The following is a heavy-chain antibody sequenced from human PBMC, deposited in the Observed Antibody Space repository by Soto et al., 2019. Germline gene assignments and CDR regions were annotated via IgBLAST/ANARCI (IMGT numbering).Heavy chain of an antibody. CDR2: IIPIFGTA. J-gene: IGHJ4*02. Sequence: GASVKVSCKASGGTFSSYAISWVRQAPGQGLEWMGGIIPIFGTANYAQKFQGRVTITADESTSTSYMELSSLRSEDTAVYYFARGPQKMAVGATQGLFDYWGQGTLVTVSS. V-gene: IGHV1-69*13. CDR3: ARGPQKMAVGATQGLFDY. CDR1: GGTFSSYA. D-gene: IGHD1-26*01.